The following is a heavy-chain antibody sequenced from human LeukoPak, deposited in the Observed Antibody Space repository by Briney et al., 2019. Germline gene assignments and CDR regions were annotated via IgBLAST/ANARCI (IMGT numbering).Heavy chain of an antibody. J-gene: IGHJ4*02. Sequence: PGGSLRLSCEASGFSSSNYGMHWVRQAPGKGLEWVAFIRHDGSDQRYAESVKGRFIISRDNSKNTLYLQMNSLRPEDAGVFYCAKDQCSNTRCYGSPGYWGQGTLVTVSS. V-gene: IGHV3-30*02. CDR1: GFSSSNYG. D-gene: IGHD2-2*01. CDR2: IRHDGSDQ. CDR3: AKDQCSNTRCYGSPGY.